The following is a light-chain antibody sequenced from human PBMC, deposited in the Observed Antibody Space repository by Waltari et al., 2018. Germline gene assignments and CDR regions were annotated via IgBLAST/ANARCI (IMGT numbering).Light chain of an antibody. Sequence: QSALTQPASVSGSPGQSITISCTGTNSDIGAYNYVSWYQHHPGKAPKVMIYDVSQRPPGVSDRFSGSKSGNTASLTISGLQAEDEADYYCSSYTTSITVIFGGGTRLTVL. CDR1: NSDIGAYNY. J-gene: IGLJ2*01. CDR3: SSYTTSITVI. V-gene: IGLV2-14*03. CDR2: DVS.